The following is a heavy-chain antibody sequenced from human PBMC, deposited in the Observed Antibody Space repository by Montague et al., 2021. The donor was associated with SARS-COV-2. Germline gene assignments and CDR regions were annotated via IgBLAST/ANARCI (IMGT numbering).Heavy chain of an antibody. Sequence: SLRLSCAASGFTLSSYAMNWVRQAPGKGLEWVSSISGSDDTTYYADSVKGRFTISRDSSKNTLNLQMNSLRVEETAVYYCAKGFTSWPRGLFDYWGQGSLVTVSS. CDR3: AKGFTSWPRGLFDY. D-gene: IGHD2-2*01. CDR2: ISGSDDTT. V-gene: IGHV3-23*01. J-gene: IGHJ4*02. CDR1: GFTLSSYA.